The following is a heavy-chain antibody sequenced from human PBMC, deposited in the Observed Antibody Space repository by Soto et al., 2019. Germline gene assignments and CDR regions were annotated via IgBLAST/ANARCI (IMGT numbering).Heavy chain of an antibody. CDR1: GFTFDDYT. J-gene: IGHJ4*02. Sequence: PGGSLRLSXAASGFTFDDYTMHWVRQAPGKGLEWVSLISWDGGSTYYADSVKGRFTISRDNSKNSLYLQMNSLRTEDTALYYCAKGRGYGSGSYIGYWGQGTLVTVSS. CDR3: AKGRGYGSGSYIGY. V-gene: IGHV3-43*01. CDR2: ISWDGGST. D-gene: IGHD3-10*01.